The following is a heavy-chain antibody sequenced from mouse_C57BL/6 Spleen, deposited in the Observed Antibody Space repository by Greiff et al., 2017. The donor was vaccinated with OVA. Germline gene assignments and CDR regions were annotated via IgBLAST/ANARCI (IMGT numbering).Heavy chain of an antibody. CDR2: IYPGDGDT. V-gene: IGHV1-82*01. CDR3: AREDYSNYNWYFDV. Sequence: QVQLQQSGPELVKPGASVKISCKASGYAFSSSWMNWVKQRPGKGLEWIGRIYPGDGDTNYNGKFKGKATLTADKSSSTAYMQLSSLTSEDSAVYFCAREDYSNYNWYFDVWGTGTTVTVSS. CDR1: GYAFSSSW. J-gene: IGHJ1*03. D-gene: IGHD2-5*01.